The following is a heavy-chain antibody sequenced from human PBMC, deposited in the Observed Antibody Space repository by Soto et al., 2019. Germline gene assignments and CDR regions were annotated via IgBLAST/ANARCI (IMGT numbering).Heavy chain of an antibody. Sequence: LSLTCAVYGGSFSGYYWSWIRQPPGKGLEWIGEINHSGSTNYNPSLKSRVTISVDTSKNQFSLKLSSVTAADTAVYYCARGYYDYVWGSYRSYYFDYWGQGTLVTVS. J-gene: IGHJ4*02. D-gene: IGHD3-16*02. V-gene: IGHV4-34*01. CDR3: ARGYYDYVWGSYRSYYFDY. CDR1: GGSFSGYY. CDR2: INHSGST.